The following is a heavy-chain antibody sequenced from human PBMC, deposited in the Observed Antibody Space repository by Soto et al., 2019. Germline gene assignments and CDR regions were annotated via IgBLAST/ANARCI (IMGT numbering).Heavy chain of an antibody. Sequence: SETLSLTCTVSGDSINNYYWTWIRQPPGKGLEWIGNIYDSGSTSYDPSLKSRLTISVDTAKNQFSLKLKSVTAADTAVYYCARGTKYYYQGMDVWGQGTTVTVSS. CDR1: GDSINNYY. J-gene: IGHJ6*02. CDR3: ARGTKYYYQGMDV. V-gene: IGHV4-59*01. CDR2: IYDSGST.